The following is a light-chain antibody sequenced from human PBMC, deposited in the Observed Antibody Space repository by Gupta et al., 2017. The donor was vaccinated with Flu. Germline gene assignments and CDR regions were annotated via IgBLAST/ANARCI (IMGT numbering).Light chain of an antibody. V-gene: IGKV1-39*01. CDR2: SAS. J-gene: IGKJ2*01. CDR3: QQSDNTPYT. CDR1: QSFSGY. Sequence: DIQMTQSPSSLSASVGDRVIITCRASQSFSGYLNWFQQKPGKAPKLLIYSASTGQSGVPSRFSGSGSGTEFTLTINSLQPEDFATYFCQQSDNTPYTFGQGTLVDIK.